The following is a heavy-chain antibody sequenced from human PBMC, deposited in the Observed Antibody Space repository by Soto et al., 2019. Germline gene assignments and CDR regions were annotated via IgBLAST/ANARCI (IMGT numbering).Heavy chain of an antibody. CDR1: GGSFSDYY. V-gene: IGHV4-34*01. CDR2: INHSGST. J-gene: IGHJ4*02. Sequence: SETLSLTCAVYGGSFSDYYWSWIRQSPGKGLEWIGEINHSGSTNYNPALKSRITMSVDTSKNQFSLKLSSVTAADTAVYYCASTRYDILTVWAAPHPGNFDYWGQGNLVTVSS. CDR3: ASTRYDILTVWAAPHPGNFDY. D-gene: IGHD3-9*01.